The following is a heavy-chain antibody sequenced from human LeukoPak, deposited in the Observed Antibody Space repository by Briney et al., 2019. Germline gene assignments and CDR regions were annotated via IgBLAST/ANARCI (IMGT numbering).Heavy chain of an antibody. V-gene: IGHV3-23*01. CDR3: ARIMYRSSSSSYYMDV. CDR2: ISGSGGST. D-gene: IGHD6-13*01. Sequence: GGSLRLSCAASGFTFSSYAMSWVRQAPGKGLEWVSAISGSGGSTYYADSVKGRFTISRDNAKNSLYLQMNSLRDEDTAVYYCARIMYRSSSSSYYMDVWGKGTTVTVSS. J-gene: IGHJ6*03. CDR1: GFTFSSYA.